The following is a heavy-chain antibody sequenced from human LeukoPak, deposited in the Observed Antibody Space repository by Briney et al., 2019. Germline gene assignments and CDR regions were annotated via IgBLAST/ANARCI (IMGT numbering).Heavy chain of an antibody. V-gene: IGHV1-2*06. CDR3: ARADHFGYEPNWYFTL. Sequence: GASVKVSCKASGYTFTGYYMHWVRQAPGQGLEWMGRISPNSGGTNYAQKFQGRVTMTRDTSISTAYMELSSLKSDDTAVYYCARADHFGYEPNWYFTLWGRGTLVTVSS. CDR1: GYTFTGYY. CDR2: ISPNSGGT. J-gene: IGHJ2*01. D-gene: IGHD3-22*01.